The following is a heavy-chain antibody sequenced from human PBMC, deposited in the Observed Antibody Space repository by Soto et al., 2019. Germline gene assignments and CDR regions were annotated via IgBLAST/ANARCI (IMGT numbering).Heavy chain of an antibody. D-gene: IGHD2-15*01. Sequence: QVQLQESGPGLVKPSETLSLTCNASGGSVSSGTYYWIWIRHPPGKGLEWIVYIDYSGSTNDNPSRKSRVTISVATSKNKFSLQLSSVTAADRAVYYCARSGGSRYWDDYWGQGTLVAACS. CDR1: GGSVSSGTYY. J-gene: IGHJ4*02. V-gene: IGHV4-61*01. CDR2: IDYSGST. CDR3: ARSGGSRYWDDY.